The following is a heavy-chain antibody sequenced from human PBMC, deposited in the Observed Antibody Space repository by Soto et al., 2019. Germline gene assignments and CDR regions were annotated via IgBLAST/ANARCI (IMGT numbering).Heavy chain of an antibody. D-gene: IGHD3-9*01. CDR3: AREGWSPGYAPDFDY. J-gene: IGHJ4*02. CDR2: INPNNGRT. Sequence: ASVKVSCKASGYTFTGYFIHWVRQAPGQGLEWMGWINPNNGRTTYAQKFQGRVTMTRDTSINTVYMELTRLRSDDTAVFYCAREGWSPGYAPDFDYWGQGALVTVSS. CDR1: GYTFTGYF. V-gene: IGHV1-2*02.